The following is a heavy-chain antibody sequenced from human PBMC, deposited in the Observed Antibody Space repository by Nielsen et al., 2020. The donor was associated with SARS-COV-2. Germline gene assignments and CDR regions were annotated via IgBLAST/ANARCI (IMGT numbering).Heavy chain of an antibody. V-gene: IGHV3-30*18. D-gene: IGHD3-3*01. J-gene: IGHJ3*02. CDR3: AKGEDFWSGYGADAFDI. CDR1: GFTFSSYG. CDR2: ISYDGSNK. Sequence: GGSLRLSCAASGFTFSSYGMHWVRQAPGKGLEWVAVISYDGSNKYYADSVKGRFTISRDNSKNTLYLQMNSLRAEDTAVYYCAKGEDFWSGYGADAFDIWGQGTMVTVSS.